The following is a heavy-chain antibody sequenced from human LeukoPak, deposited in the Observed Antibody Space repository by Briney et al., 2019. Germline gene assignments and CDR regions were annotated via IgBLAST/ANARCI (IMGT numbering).Heavy chain of an antibody. CDR3: ARVRSYYGSVTGKSYYFDY. Sequence: SETLSLTCTVSGGSLSSTSYYWGWIRQPPGKGLEWIGYVSSNEGTNYNPSLKSRVTILVDTSKNQFSLKLRSVTAADTAVYYCARVRSYYGSVTGKSYYFDYWGQGTLVTVSS. D-gene: IGHD3-10*01. J-gene: IGHJ4*02. CDR2: VSSNEGT. CDR1: GGSLSSTSYY. V-gene: IGHV4-61*01.